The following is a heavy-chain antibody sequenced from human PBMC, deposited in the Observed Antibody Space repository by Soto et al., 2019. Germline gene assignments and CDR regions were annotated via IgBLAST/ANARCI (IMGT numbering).Heavy chain of an antibody. CDR2: ISGSGGST. J-gene: IGHJ4*02. CDR3: AKDGGGPKTRTTVTHLDY. V-gene: IGHV3-23*01. D-gene: IGHD4-17*01. CDR1: GFTFSSYA. Sequence: HPGGSLRLSCAASGFTFSSYAMSRVRQAPRKGLEWVSAISGSGGSTYYAGSVKGRFTISRDNSKNTLYLQMNSLRAEDTAVYYCAKDGGGPKTRTTVTHLDYWGQGTLVTVSS.